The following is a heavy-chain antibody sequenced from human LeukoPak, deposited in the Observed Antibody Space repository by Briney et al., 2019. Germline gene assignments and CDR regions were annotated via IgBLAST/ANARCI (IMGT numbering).Heavy chain of an antibody. CDR1: GYSISSGYY. V-gene: IGHV4-38-2*02. CDR3: ARQAWFGEVIPLYYYYYMVV. J-gene: IGHJ6*03. D-gene: IGHD3-10*01. Sequence: SETLSLTCTVSGYSISSGYYWSWIRQPPGKGLEWIGEINHSGSTNYNPSLKSRFTISVDTSKNQFSLKLSSVTAADTAVYYCARQAWFGEVIPLYYYYYMVVWGKGTTVTISS. CDR2: INHSGST.